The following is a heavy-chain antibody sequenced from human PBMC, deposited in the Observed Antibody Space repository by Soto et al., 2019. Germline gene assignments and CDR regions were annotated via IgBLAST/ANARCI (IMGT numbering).Heavy chain of an antibody. J-gene: IGHJ6*02. CDR2: IIPIFGTA. CDR3: ARDEPLVGATLYGMDV. CDR1: GGTFSSYA. D-gene: IGHD1-26*01. V-gene: IGHV1-69*01. Sequence: QVQLVQSGAEVKKPGSSVKVSCKASGGTFSSYAISWVRQAPGQGLEWMGGIIPIFGTANYAQKFQGIVTITADESTSTAYMELSSLRSEDTAVYYCARDEPLVGATLYGMDVWGQGTTVTVSS.